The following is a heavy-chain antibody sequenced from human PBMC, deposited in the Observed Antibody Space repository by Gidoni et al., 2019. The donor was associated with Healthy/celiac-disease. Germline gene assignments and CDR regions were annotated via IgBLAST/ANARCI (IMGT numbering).Heavy chain of an antibody. CDR3: ARDHSGYDDGWFDP. CDR2: ISSSSSYI. V-gene: IGHV3-21*01. Sequence: EVQLVESGGGLVKPGGSLRLSCPASGFTFSSYSMNWVRPGPGKGLEWVSSISSSSSYIYYADSVKGRFTISRDNAKNSLYLQMNSLRAEDTAVYYCARDHSGYDDGWFDPWGQGTLVTVSS. D-gene: IGHD5-12*01. J-gene: IGHJ5*02. CDR1: GFTFSSYS.